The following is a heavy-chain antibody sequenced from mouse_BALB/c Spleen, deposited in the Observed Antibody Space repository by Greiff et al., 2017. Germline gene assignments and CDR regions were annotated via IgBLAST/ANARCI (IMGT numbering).Heavy chain of an antibody. D-gene: IGHD3-2*02. J-gene: IGHJ2*01. V-gene: IGHV1-82*01. CDR1: GYAFSSSW. CDR3: ARKAPHYFDY. Sequence: QVQLKESGPELVKPGASVKISCKASGYAFSSSWLNWVKQRPGQGLAWIGRISPGDGDTNYNGKFKGKATLTADKSSSTAYMQLSSLTSVDSAVYFCARKAPHYFDYWGQGTTLTVSS. CDR2: ISPGDGDT.